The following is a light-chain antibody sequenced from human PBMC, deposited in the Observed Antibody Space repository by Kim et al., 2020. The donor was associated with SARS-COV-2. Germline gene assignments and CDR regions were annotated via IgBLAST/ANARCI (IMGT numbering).Light chain of an antibody. CDR2: GQH. CDR1: SLRDYY. V-gene: IGLV3-19*01. Sequence: SSELTQDPAMSVALGQTVRITCQGDSLRDYYTRWYQQRSGQAPVLVAKGQHNPPSGIPTRSSGSHSRNTASLTISGAQGEDVADSHSCSRTSNGDHVLFG. J-gene: IGLJ2*01. CDR3: CSRTSNGDHVL.